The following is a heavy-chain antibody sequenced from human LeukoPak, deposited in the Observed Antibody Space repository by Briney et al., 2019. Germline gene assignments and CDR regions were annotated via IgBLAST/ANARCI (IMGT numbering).Heavy chain of an antibody. CDR1: GFTFSSYA. CDR3: ARDGFNEYYGMDV. J-gene: IGHJ6*02. CDR2: ISDSGGST. Sequence: PGGSLRLSCAASGFTFSSYAMSWVRQAPGKGLEWVSAISDSGGSTFYADSVKGRFTISRDNSKNTLYLQMNSLRAEDTAVYYCARDGFNEYYGMDVWGQGTTVTVSS. D-gene: IGHD1-1*01. V-gene: IGHV3-23*01.